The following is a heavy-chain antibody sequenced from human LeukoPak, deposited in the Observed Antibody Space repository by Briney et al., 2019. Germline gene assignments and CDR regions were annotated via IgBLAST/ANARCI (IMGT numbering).Heavy chain of an antibody. J-gene: IGHJ4*02. Sequence: VASVKVSCKASVYTFTGYYIHWVRQAPGQGLEWMGWINPNSGGTNYAQKFQGRVTMTRDTSISTAYLDLRRLRSDDTAVYYCARDLDTVVVPAAMDYWGQGTLVTVSS. V-gene: IGHV1-2*02. CDR1: VYTFTGYY. CDR3: ARDLDTVVVPAAMDY. D-gene: IGHD2-2*01. CDR2: INPNSGGT.